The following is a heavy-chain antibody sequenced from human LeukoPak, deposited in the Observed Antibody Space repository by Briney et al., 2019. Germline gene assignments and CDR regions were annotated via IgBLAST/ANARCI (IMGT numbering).Heavy chain of an antibody. Sequence: SETLSLTCTVSGGSISSYYWSWIRQHPGKGLEWIGYIYYSGSTYYNPSLKSRVTISVDTPKNQFSLKLSSVTAADTAVYYCARDRGLMGLRYFDLWGRGTLVTVSS. J-gene: IGHJ2*01. CDR3: ARDRGLMGLRYFDL. V-gene: IGHV4-59*06. CDR2: IYYSGST. CDR1: GGSISSYY. D-gene: IGHD2-8*01.